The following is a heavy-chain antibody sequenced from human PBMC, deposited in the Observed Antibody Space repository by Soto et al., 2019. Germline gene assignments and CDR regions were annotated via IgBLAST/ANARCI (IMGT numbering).Heavy chain of an antibody. CDR3: TTPLHITML. Sequence: PGGSLRLSCVASGFTFSHYDMNWVRQSPGKGLEWVGRIKSKTDGGTTDYAAPVKGRFTISRDDSQNTLYLQMNSLKTEATAVYYCTTPLHITMLWGQGTLVTVSS. CDR2: IKSKTDGGTT. J-gene: IGHJ4*02. CDR1: GFTFSHYD. V-gene: IGHV3-15*01. D-gene: IGHD3-10*02.